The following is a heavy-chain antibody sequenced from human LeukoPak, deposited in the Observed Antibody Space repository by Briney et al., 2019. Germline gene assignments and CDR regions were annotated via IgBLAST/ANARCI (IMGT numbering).Heavy chain of an antibody. D-gene: IGHD3-10*01. J-gene: IGHJ4*02. CDR2: IPYDGSNN. V-gene: IGHV3-30*02. CDR3: AKESSASYYFDY. CDR1: GSTFSNNG. Sequence: EPGGSLRLSCAASGSTFSNNGIYWVRQAPGKGLEWVAFIPYDGSNNYYVDSVKGRFTISRDTSKNTLYLQMIRLRAEDTAVYYCAKESSASYYFDYWGQGTLVTVSS.